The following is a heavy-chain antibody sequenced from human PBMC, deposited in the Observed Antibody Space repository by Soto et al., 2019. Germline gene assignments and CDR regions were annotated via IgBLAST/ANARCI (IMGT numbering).Heavy chain of an antibody. CDR3: ASRIVPAAAGIGMDV. CDR2: MNPHSGKT. CDR1: GYTFTSYD. Sequence: QVQLVHSGAEVKKPGASVKVSCKASGYTFTSYDINWVRQATGQGLEWMGWMNPHSGKTGYAQKFQGRVTMTRNTSISTAYMELSSLTSEDAAVYYCASRIVPAAAGIGMDVWGQGTTVTVSS. D-gene: IGHD2-2*01. V-gene: IGHV1-8*01. J-gene: IGHJ6*02.